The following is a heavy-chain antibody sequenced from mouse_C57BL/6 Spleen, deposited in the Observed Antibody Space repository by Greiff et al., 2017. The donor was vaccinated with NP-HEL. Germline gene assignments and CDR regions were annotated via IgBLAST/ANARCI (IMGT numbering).Heavy chain of an antibody. D-gene: IGHD1-1*01. J-gene: IGHJ4*01. V-gene: IGHV5-17*01. CDR2: ISSGSSTI. CDR1: GFTFSDYG. CDR3: ARLGSDYYAMDY. Sequence: EVQVVESGGGLVKPGGSLKLSCAASGFTFSDYGMHWVRQAPEKGLEWVAYISSGSSTIYYADTVKGRFTISRDNAKNTLFLQMTSLRSEDTAMYYCARLGSDYYAMDYWGQGTSVTVSS.